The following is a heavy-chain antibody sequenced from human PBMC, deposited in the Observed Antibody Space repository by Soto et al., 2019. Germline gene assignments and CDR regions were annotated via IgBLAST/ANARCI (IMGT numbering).Heavy chain of an antibody. Sequence: QVQLVQSGAEVKKPGSSVKVSCKASGGTFSSYAISWVRQAPGQGLEWMGGIIPIFGTANYAQKFQGRVTITADESTRTAYMELSSMRSEDTSVYYCARHVPAAGYYYGMDVWGQGTTGTVSS. CDR3: ARHVPAAGYYYGMDV. J-gene: IGHJ6*02. V-gene: IGHV1-69*12. CDR1: GGTFSSYA. D-gene: IGHD2-2*01. CDR2: IIPIFGTA.